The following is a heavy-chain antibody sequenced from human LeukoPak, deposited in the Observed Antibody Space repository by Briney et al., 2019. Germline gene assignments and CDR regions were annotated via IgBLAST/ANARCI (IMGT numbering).Heavy chain of an antibody. D-gene: IGHD6-6*01. CDR1: GGSVSSSTYY. V-gene: IGHV4-39*07. CDR2: IYYSGNT. Sequence: PSETLSLTCSVSGGSVSSSTYYWGWICQPPGKGLEWIGSIYYSGNTYYNPSLKSRVTISIDTSKNQFSLKLSSVTAADTAVYYCARELWRSSSGRWFDPWGQGTLVTVSS. J-gene: IGHJ5*02. CDR3: ARELWRSSSGRWFDP.